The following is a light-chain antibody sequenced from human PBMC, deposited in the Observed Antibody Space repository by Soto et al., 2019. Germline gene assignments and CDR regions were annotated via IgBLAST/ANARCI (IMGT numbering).Light chain of an antibody. CDR2: AAS. Sequence: DIQMTQSPSSLSASIGDRVTITCRASQSISNYLDRYQIKPGKAPKLLIYAASTLQSGVPSRFSGSGSGTDFTLTISSLQAEDFATYYCHQNYNVPPWTFGQGTKLEIK. V-gene: IGKV1-39*01. CDR3: HQNYNVPPWT. J-gene: IGKJ1*01. CDR1: QSISNY.